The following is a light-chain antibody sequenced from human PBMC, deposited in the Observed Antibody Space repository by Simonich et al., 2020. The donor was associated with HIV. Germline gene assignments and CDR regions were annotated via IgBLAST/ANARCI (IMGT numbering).Light chain of an antibody. CDR3: QAWDSSTAVL. V-gene: IGLV3-1*01. CDR1: KLGDKY. J-gene: IGLJ2*01. Sequence: SYELTQPPSVSVSPGQTASITCSGDKLGDKYVCWYQQKPGQSPVVVIYQDTKRPSGIPERYSGSNSGNTATLTISGTQAMDEADYYCQAWDSSTAVLFAGGTKLTVL. CDR2: QDT.